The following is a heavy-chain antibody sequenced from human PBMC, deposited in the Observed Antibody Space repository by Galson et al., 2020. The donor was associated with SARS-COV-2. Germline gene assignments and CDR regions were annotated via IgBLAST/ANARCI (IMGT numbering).Heavy chain of an antibody. D-gene: IGHD2-2*01. J-gene: IGHJ4*02. CDR3: AKLPICTSDSCALGY. CDR1: GFNFSTFG. CDR2: ISADGIRS. Sequence: GGSLRLSCEGSGFNFSTFGMHWVRRVPGKGLEWVAVISADGIRSYYGDSVTGRFIISRDNSENTVFLQMNSPRADDTAVYYCAKLPICTSDSCALGYWGQGTLVIVSA. V-gene: IGHV3-30*18.